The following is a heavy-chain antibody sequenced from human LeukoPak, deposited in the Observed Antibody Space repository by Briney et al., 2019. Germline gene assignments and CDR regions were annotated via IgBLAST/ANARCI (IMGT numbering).Heavy chain of an antibody. D-gene: IGHD1-1*01. J-gene: IGHJ4*02. CDR2: ISYDGSNK. CDR3: ARGFWNYVDY. Sequence: PGRSLRLSCAASGFTFSSYAMHWVRQAPGKGLEWVAVISYDGSNKYYADSVKGRFTISRDNSKNTLYLQMNSLRAEDTAVYYCARGFWNYVDYWGQGTLVTVSS. CDR1: GFTFSSYA. V-gene: IGHV3-30*04.